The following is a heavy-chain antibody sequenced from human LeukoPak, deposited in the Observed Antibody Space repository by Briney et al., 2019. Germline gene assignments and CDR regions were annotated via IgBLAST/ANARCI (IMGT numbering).Heavy chain of an antibody. CDR3: ASDSSGDYKY. D-gene: IGHD3-22*01. CDR1: GGSISSFY. J-gene: IGHJ4*02. V-gene: IGHV4-4*07. Sequence: SETLSLTCTVSGGSISSFYWSWLRQPAGKGLEWIGRIYTSGRTNFNPSLKSRLTMSIDTSKNQFSLKLYSVTAADTAMYYSASDSSGDYKYWGQGTLVTVSS. CDR2: IYTSGRT.